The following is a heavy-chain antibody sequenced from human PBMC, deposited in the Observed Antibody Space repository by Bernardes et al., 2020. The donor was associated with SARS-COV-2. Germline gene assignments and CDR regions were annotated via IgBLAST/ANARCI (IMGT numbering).Heavy chain of an antibody. CDR3: AKGTANCSGGSCVLWIP. V-gene: IGHV3-23*01. CDR2: ISGSGGST. J-gene: IGHJ5*02. D-gene: IGHD2-15*01. Sequence: GGSLRLSCAASGFTFSSYAMSWVRQAPGKGLEWVSAISGSGGSTYYADSVKGRFTISRDNSKNTLYLQMNSLRAEDTAVYYCAKGTANCSGGSCVLWIPWGQGTLVTVSS. CDR1: GFTFSSYA.